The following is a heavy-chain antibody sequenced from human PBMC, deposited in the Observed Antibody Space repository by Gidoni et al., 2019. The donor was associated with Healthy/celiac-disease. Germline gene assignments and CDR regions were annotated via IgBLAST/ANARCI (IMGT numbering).Heavy chain of an antibody. J-gene: IGHJ5*02. D-gene: IGHD6-19*01. V-gene: IGHV3-21*01. CDR3: ATAFSSGS. Sequence: EVQLVESGGGPVTPGGSLRLSCPASGFTFSNYNMNWVRQAPGKGLEWVSSITSSGSSMYYADSVKGRFTISRDNAKNSLYLQMHSLRADDSALYYCATAFSSGSWGQGTLVTVSS. CDR1: GFTFSNYN. CDR2: ITSSGSSM.